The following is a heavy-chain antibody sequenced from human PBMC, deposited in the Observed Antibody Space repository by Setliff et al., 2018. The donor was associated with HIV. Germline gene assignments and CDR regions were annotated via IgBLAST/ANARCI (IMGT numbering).Heavy chain of an antibody. Sequence: SETLSLTCTVSGGSLNSGGYYWSWIRQQPGKGLEWIGYIYNSGSTYYNPSLKSRVTISVDTSKNQFSLKLSSVTAADTAVYYCARSKKRGDYYYYYYYMDVWGKGTT. CDR2: IYNSGST. V-gene: IGHV4-31*03. CDR1: GGSLNSGGYY. J-gene: IGHJ6*03. D-gene: IGHD3-16*01. CDR3: ARSKKRGDYYYYYYYMDV.